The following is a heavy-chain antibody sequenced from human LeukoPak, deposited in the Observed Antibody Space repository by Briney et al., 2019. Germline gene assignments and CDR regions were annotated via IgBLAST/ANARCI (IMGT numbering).Heavy chain of an antibody. CDR2: ISSNGGST. CDR3: ARETQYYGMDV. V-gene: IGHV3-64*01. Sequence: GGSLRLSCAASGFTFRSYAMHWVRQAPGKGLEYVSAISSNGGSTYYANSVKGRFTISRDNSKNTLYLQMGSLRAEDMAVYYCARETQYYGMDVWGQGTTVTVSS. J-gene: IGHJ6*02. CDR1: GFTFRSYA.